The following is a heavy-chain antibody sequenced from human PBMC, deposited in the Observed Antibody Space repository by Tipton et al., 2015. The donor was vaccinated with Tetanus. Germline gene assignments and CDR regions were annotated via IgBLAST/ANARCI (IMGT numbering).Heavy chain of an antibody. D-gene: IGHD5-24*01. CDR3: ARYNSCFYAMDV. J-gene: IGHJ6*02. CDR2: IYASGTT. CDR1: GGSITRGAYS. V-gene: IGHV4-30-2*01. Sequence: TLSLTCALSGGSITRGAYSWSWIRQPPGKGLEWIGYIYASGTTYSNPSLKSRVTISVCETKRQFSLNLTSVTAADTAVYYCARYNSCFYAMDVWGQGTTVTVSS.